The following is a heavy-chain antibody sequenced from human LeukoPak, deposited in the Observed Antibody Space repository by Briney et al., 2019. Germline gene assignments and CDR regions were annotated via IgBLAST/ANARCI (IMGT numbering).Heavy chain of an antibody. V-gene: IGHV3-48*01. D-gene: IGHD3-16*01. J-gene: IGHJ4*02. Sequence: GGSLRLSCAASGFTFSSYSMNWVRQAPGKGLEWVSYISTSSSIIYYADSVKGRFTVSRDNAKNSLYLQMNSPRAEDTAVYYCANSVTFGGALRGDWGQGTLVTVSS. CDR2: ISTSSSII. CDR1: GFTFSSYS. CDR3: ANSVTFGGALRGD.